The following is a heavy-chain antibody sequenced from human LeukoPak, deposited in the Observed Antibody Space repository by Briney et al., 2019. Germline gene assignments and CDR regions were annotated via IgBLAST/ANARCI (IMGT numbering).Heavy chain of an antibody. Sequence: SETLSLTCTVSGGSISSGDYYWSWIRQPPGKGLEWIGYIYYSGSTYYNPSLKSRVTISVDTSKNQFSLKLSSVTAADTAVYYCARAYKKQWLVSNWGQGALVTVSS. D-gene: IGHD6-19*01. V-gene: IGHV4-30-4*08. CDR2: IYYSGST. CDR1: GGSISSGDYY. J-gene: IGHJ4*02. CDR3: ARAYKKQWLVSN.